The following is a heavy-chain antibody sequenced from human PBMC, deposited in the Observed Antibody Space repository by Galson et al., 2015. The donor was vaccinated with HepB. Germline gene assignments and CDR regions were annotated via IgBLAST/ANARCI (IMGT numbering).Heavy chain of an antibody. Sequence: SLRLSCAASGFPFSRYAMAWVRQAPGQGLEWVSGISVSGDFTYYGDSVKDRFTISRDNSKTAVFLQMNSLRADDTAAYFCANPGPKQDYWSAYYEGPRFDYWGQGALVIVSS. J-gene: IGHJ4*02. V-gene: IGHV3-23*01. CDR2: ISVSGDFT. CDR1: GFPFSRYA. D-gene: IGHD3-3*01. CDR3: ANPGPKQDYWSAYYEGPRFDY.